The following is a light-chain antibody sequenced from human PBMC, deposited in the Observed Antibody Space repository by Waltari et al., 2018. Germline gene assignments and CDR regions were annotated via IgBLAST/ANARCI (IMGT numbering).Light chain of an antibody. CDR3: SSYAGSNKYVL. V-gene: IGLV2-8*01. J-gene: IGLJ2*01. CDR1: SSDVGGYNS. CDR2: EVT. Sequence: QSALTQPPSASGSPGQSVTISCTGTSSDVGGYNSVSWYQQHPGKAPKLMIYEVTKRPSWVPDRFSGSKSGNTASLTVSGLQAEEEAGYYCSSYAGSNKYVLFGGGTKLTVL.